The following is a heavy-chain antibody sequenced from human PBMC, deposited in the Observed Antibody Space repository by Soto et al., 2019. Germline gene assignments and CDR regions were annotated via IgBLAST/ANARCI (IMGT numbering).Heavy chain of an antibody. CDR1: GYSISRGYY. Sequence: SETLSLTCAVSGYSISRGYYWGWIRQPPGKGLEWLGTTYYGASSYYNPSLRSRITILLDASTNQLSLKLSSVTAADTAVYFCVRVAGSASWYETDSWGQGILVTVSS. D-gene: IGHD6-13*01. CDR2: TYYGASS. CDR3: VRVAGSASWYETDS. V-gene: IGHV4-38-2*01. J-gene: IGHJ4*02.